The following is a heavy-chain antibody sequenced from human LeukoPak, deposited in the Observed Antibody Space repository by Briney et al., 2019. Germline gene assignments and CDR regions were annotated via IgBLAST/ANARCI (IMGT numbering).Heavy chain of an antibody. CDR1: GFTFSSYA. CDR3: AKDTSMDFWSGYLFDY. V-gene: IGHV3-23*01. D-gene: IGHD3-3*01. CDR2: ISGSGGST. Sequence: GGSLRLSCAASGFTFSSYAMSWVRQAPGKGLEWVSAISGSGGSTYYADSVKGRFTISRDNSKNTLYLQTNSLRAEDTAVYYCAKDTSMDFWSGYLFDYWGQGTLVTVSS. J-gene: IGHJ4*02.